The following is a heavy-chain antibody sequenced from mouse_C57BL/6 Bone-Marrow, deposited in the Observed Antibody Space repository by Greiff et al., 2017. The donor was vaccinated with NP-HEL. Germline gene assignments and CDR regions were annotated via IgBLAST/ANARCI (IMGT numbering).Heavy chain of an antibody. V-gene: IGHV1-72*01. CDR2: IDPNSGGT. D-gene: IGHD4-1*01. J-gene: IGHJ4*01. CDR1: GYTFTSYW. CDR3: ARGNWAYAMDY. Sequence: QVQLQQPGAELVKPGASVKLSCKASGYTFTSYWMHWVKQRPGRGLEWIGRIDPNSGGTKYNEKFKSKATLTVDKPSSTAYMQLSILTSEDSAVYYCARGNWAYAMDYWGQGTSVTVSS.